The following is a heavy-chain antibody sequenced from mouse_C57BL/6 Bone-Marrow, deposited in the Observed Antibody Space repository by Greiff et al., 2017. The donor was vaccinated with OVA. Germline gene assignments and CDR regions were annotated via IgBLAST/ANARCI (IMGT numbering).Heavy chain of an antibody. CDR1: GFTFSSYG. J-gene: IGHJ2*01. V-gene: IGHV5-6*01. D-gene: IGHD1-1*01. CDR3: ARLITTVDY. CDR2: ISSGGSYT. Sequence: EVHLVESGGDLVKPGGSLKLSCAASGFTFSSYGMSWVRQTPDTRLEWVATISSGGSYTYYPDSVKGRFTISRDNAKNTLYLQMSSLKSEDTAMYYCARLITTVDYWGQGTTLTVSS.